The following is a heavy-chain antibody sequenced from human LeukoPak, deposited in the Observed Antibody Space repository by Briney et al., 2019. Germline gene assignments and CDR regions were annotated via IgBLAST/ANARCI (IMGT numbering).Heavy chain of an antibody. CDR2: INDYDDKT. Sequence: GGSLRLSCAASGFTFSNYAMSWVRQAPGKGLEWVSAINDYDDKTYYADSVKGRFTISRDNSKSTLYLQMNRLRVEDTAMYFCAKVEFFGYYGSSDQRGWGQGTLVTVSS. D-gene: IGHD3-22*01. CDR3: AKVEFFGYYGSSDQRG. J-gene: IGHJ4*02. CDR1: GFTFSNYA. V-gene: IGHV3-23*01.